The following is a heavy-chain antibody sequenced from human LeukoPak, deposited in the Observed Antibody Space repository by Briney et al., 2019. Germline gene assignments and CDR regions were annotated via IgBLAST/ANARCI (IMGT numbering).Heavy chain of an antibody. CDR2: IHYSGST. J-gene: IGHJ4*02. CDR3: ARSSHPLFDY. Sequence: PTETLSLTCIVSGGSISSPSHYWGWIRQPPGKGLEWIGNIHYSGSTFYNPSLKSRVTISVDTSKNQFSLRLSSVTAADTAVYYCARSSHPLFDYWGQGTLVTVSS. D-gene: IGHD6-19*01. CDR1: GGSISSPSHY. V-gene: IGHV4-39*07.